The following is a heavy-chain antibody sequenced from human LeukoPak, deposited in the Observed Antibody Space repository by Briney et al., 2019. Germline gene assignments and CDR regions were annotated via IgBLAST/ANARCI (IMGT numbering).Heavy chain of an antibody. CDR2: IWYDGSNK. D-gene: IGHD3-10*01. J-gene: IGHJ4*02. V-gene: IGHV3-33*06. CDR1: GFTFSSYG. Sequence: GRSLRLSCAASGFTFSSYGMHWVRQAPGKGLEWVAVIWYDGSNKYYADSVKGRFTISRDNSKNTLYLQMNSLRAEDTAVYYCAKGGVRGVIGPHYFDYWGQGTLVTVSS. CDR3: AKGGVRGVIGPHYFDY.